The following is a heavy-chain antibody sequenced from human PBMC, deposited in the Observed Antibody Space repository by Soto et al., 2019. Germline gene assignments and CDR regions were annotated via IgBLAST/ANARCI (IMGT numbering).Heavy chain of an antibody. CDR1: GGSISSGGYY. CDR3: ARSPTIRYGFDY. CDR2: IYYSGST. V-gene: IGHV4-31*03. D-gene: IGHD4-17*01. J-gene: IGHJ4*02. Sequence: QVQLQESGPGLVKPSQTLSLTCTVSGGSISSGGYYWSWIRQHPGKGLEWIGYIYYSGSTYYNPSLNSRVTISVATSKNQFSLKLSSVTAADTAVYYCARSPTIRYGFDYWGQGTLVTVSS.